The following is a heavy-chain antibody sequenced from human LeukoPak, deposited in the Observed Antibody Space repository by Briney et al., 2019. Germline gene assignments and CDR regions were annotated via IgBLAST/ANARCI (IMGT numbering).Heavy chain of an antibody. CDR3: ARGRNIVATTNFDY. D-gene: IGHD5-12*01. Sequence: PSETLSLTCAVYGGSFSGYYWSWIRRPPGKGLEWIGEINHSGSTNYNPSLKSRVTISVDTSKDQFSLKLSPVTAADTAVYYCARGRNIVATTNFDYWGQGTLVTVSS. CDR2: INHSGST. CDR1: GGSFSGYY. J-gene: IGHJ4*02. V-gene: IGHV4-34*01.